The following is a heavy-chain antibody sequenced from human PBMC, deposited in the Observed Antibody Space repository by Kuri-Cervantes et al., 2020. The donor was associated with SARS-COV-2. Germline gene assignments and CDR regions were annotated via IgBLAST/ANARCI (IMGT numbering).Heavy chain of an antibody. Sequence: GSLRLSCTVSGGSISSSSYYWGWIRQPPGKGLEWIGSIYYSGSTYYNPSLKSRVTISVDTSRNQFSLKLSSVTAADTAVYYCARQMMSSITIFGVVITRNWFDPWGQGTLVTVSS. V-gene: IGHV4-39*01. CDR2: IYYSGST. D-gene: IGHD3-3*01. CDR1: GGSISSSSYY. CDR3: ARQMMSSITIFGVVITRNWFDP. J-gene: IGHJ5*02.